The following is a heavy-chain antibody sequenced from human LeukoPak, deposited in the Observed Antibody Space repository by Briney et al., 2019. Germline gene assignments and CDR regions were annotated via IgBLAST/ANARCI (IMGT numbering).Heavy chain of an antibody. CDR3: ARDYPYDSSGY. J-gene: IGHJ4*02. CDR1: GFTFSNNW. V-gene: IGHV3-7*01. CDR2: IKQDGSEK. D-gene: IGHD3-22*01. Sequence: GGSLRLSCAASGFTFSNNWMSWVRQAPGKGLEWVANIKQDGSEKYYVDSVKGRFTISRDNAKKSLYLQMNSLRAEDTAVYYCARDYPYDSSGYWGQGSLVTVSS.